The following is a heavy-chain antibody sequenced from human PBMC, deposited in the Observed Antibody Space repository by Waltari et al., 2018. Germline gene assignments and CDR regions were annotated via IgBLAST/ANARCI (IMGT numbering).Heavy chain of an antibody. D-gene: IGHD6-13*01. Sequence: QVQLVQSGAEVKKPGASVKVSCTASGGTFSAYFLHWVRQAPGQGLEWVGVIDPSGGRTSYAQKFQGRVTMTGDTSTRNVYMDLSSLTSEDTAVYYCARSIAVVGRVGFEIWGPGTMVTVSS. J-gene: IGHJ3*02. V-gene: IGHV1-46*01. CDR1: GGTFSAYF. CDR3: ARSIAVVGRVGFEI. CDR2: IDPSGGRT.